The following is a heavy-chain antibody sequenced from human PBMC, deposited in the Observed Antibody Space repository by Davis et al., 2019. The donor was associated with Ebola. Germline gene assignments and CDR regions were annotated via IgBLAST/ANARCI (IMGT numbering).Heavy chain of an antibody. CDR1: GFTFGDYA. CDR3: TRDRVLLWFGESDV. V-gene: IGHV3-49*04. J-gene: IGHJ6*02. CDR2: IRSKAYGGTT. Sequence: PGGSLRLSCTASGFTFGDYAMSWVRQAPGKGLEWVGFIRSKAYGGTTEYAASVKGRFTISRDDFKSIAYLQMNSLKTEDTAVYYCTRDRVLLWFGESDVWGQGTTVTVSS. D-gene: IGHD3-10*01.